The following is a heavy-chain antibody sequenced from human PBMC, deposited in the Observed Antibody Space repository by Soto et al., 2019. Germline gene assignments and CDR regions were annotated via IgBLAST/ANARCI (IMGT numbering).Heavy chain of an antibody. D-gene: IGHD6-13*01. CDR2: ISSSSSTI. CDR1: GFTFSSYS. CDR3: ARDRIAAAGTVWFDP. Sequence: EVQLVESGGGLVQPGGSLRLSCAASGFTFSSYSMNWVRQAPGKGLEWVSYISSSSSTIYYADSVKGRFTISRDNAKNSLYLQMNSLRAEDTAVYYCARDRIAAAGTVWFDPWGQGTLVTVS. J-gene: IGHJ5*02. V-gene: IGHV3-48*01.